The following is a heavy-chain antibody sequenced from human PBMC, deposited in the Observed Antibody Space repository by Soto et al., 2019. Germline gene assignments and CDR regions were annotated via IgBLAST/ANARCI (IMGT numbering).Heavy chain of an antibody. CDR2: ISAYNGNT. Sequence: ASVKVSCKASGYTFTSYGISWVRQAPGQGLEWMGWISAYNGNTNYAQKLQGRVTMTTDTSTSTAYMELRSLRSDDTAVYYCARDPGSDFVVVVAATPLFYYWGQGALVPVSS. CDR3: ARDPGSDFVVVVAATPLFYY. D-gene: IGHD2-15*01. J-gene: IGHJ4*02. V-gene: IGHV1-18*01. CDR1: GYTFTSYG.